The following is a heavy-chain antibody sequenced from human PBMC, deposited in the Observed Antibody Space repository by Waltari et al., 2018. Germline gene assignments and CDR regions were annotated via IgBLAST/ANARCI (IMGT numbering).Heavy chain of an antibody. D-gene: IGHD6-13*01. CDR3: AKSVPLAAAYDY. CDR2: IIPIFGTA. J-gene: IGHJ4*02. CDR1: GGTFSSYA. V-gene: IGHV1-69*05. Sequence: QVQLVQSGAEVKKPGSSVKVSCKASGGTFSSYAISWVRQAPGQGLEWMGGIIPIFGTANDAQKFQGRVTITTDESTSTAYRELSSLRSEDTAVYYCAKSVPLAAAYDYWGQGTLVTVSS.